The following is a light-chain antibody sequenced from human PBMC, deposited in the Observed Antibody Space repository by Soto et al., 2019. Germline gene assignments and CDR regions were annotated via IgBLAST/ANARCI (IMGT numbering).Light chain of an antibody. CDR1: QSVSSSY. CDR3: QQYGSSPPFT. J-gene: IGKJ3*01. CDR2: GAS. Sequence: EIVLTQSPGTLSLSPGERATLSCRASQSVSSSYLAWYQQKPGQAPRLLIYGASGRATGIPDRFSGSGSGTDVTLTISRLEPEDFAVYYCQQYGSSPPFTFGPGTKVDIK. V-gene: IGKV3-20*01.